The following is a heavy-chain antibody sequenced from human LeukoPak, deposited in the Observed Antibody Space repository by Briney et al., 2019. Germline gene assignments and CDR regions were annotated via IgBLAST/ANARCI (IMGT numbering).Heavy chain of an antibody. V-gene: IGHV3-9*01. CDR1: GFTFDDYA. CDR3: EQDAKYDILTGYPDY. J-gene: IGHJ4*02. CDR2: ISWNSGSI. Sequence: PGGSLRLSCAASGFTFDDYAMHWVRQAPGKGLEWVSGISWNSGSIGYADSVKGRFTISRDNAKNSLYLQMNSLRAEDTALYFCEQDAKYDILTGYPDYWGQGTLVTVSS. D-gene: IGHD3-9*01.